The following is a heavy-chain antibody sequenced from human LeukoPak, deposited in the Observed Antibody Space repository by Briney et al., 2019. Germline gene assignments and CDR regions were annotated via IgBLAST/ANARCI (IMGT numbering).Heavy chain of an antibody. CDR3: AKGSGYSYGYFDY. J-gene: IGHJ4*02. CDR1: GFTFSSYG. D-gene: IGHD5-18*01. V-gene: IGHV3-30*18. CDR2: ISYDGSNK. Sequence: PGGSLRLSCAASGFTFSSYGMHWVRQAPGKGLEWVAVISYDGSNKYYADSVKGRFTISRDNSKNTLHLQMNSLRAEDTAVYYCAKGSGYSYGYFDYWGQGTLVTVSS.